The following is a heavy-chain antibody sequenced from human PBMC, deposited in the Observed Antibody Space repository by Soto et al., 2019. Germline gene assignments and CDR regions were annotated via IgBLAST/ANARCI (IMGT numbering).Heavy chain of an antibody. CDR1: GFTFSSYA. CDR3: AKSSGWYVNNWLDP. CDR2: VTGSGGAT. D-gene: IGHD6-19*01. Sequence: LRLSCLPSGFTFSSYAMSLVRQAPGKGLEWVSSVTGSGGATYHAESVKGRFTISRDNAKNTLYLQMNSLRTDDTAIYYCAKSSGWYVNNWLDPWGQGTLVTVSS. V-gene: IGHV3-23*01. J-gene: IGHJ5*02.